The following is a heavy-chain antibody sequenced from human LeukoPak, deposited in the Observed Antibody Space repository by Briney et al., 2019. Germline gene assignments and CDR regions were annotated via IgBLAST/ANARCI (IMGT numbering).Heavy chain of an antibody. D-gene: IGHD4-23*01. V-gene: IGHV3-30-3*01. CDR2: ISYDGSNK. J-gene: IGHJ4*02. CDR3: ARAVYGGNEESFDY. Sequence: PGRSLRLSCAASGFTFSSYAMHWVRQAPGKGLEWVAVISYDGSNKYYADSVKGRFTISRDNSKNTLYLQMNSLRAEDTAVYYCARAVYGGNEESFDYWGQGTLVTVSS. CDR1: GFTFSSYA.